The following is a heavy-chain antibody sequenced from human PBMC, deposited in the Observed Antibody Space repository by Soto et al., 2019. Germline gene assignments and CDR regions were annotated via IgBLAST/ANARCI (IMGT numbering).Heavy chain of an antibody. CDR1: EFILSNAW. Sequence: EVQLVESGGGLVKPGGSLRLSCAASEFILSNAWVNWVRQAPGKGLEWVGPIKTTSEGGTTDFAASVKGRFALSRDDSRGTLYLQMNSLQTEDTAVYYCATGAGRPAEHFDYWGQGALVTVSS. CDR2: IKTTSEGGTT. J-gene: IGHJ4*02. D-gene: IGHD3-10*01. V-gene: IGHV3-15*01. CDR3: ATGAGRPAEHFDY.